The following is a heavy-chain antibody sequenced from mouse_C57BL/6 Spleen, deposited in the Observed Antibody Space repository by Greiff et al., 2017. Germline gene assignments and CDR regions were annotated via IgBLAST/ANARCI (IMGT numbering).Heavy chain of an antibody. J-gene: IGHJ3*01. Sequence: VQLQQSGAELARPGASVKLSCKASGYTFTSYGISWVKQRTGQGLEWIGDIYPRSGNTYYNEKFKGKATLTADKSSSTAYMELRSLTSEDSAVYFCASSGSTWPFAYWGQGTLVTVSA. CDR3: ASSGSTWPFAY. V-gene: IGHV1-81*01. CDR1: GYTFTSYG. CDR2: IYPRSGNT.